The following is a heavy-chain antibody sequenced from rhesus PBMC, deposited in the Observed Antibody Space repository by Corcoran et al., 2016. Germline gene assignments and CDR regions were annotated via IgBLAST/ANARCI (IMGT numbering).Heavy chain of an antibody. CDR1: GYSISSGYC. CDR3: ARAGPYSGSWGY. D-gene: IGHD6-25*01. Sequence: QVQLQESGPGLVKPSETLSLTCAVSGYSISSGYCWSWIRQPAGKGLEWIGYIGGSSGSTNYDPSLKSRVTISKDTSKNQFSLKLSSVTAADTAVYYCARAGPYSGSWGYWGQGVLVTVSS. CDR2: IGGSSGST. V-gene: IGHV4-127*01. J-gene: IGHJ4*01.